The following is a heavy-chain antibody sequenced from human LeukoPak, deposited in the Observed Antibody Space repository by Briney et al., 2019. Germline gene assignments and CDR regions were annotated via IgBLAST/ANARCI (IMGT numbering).Heavy chain of an antibody. D-gene: IGHD3-3*01. CDR3: ARGSPYYDFWSGYFSVYYFDY. J-gene: IGHJ4*02. Sequence: PSETLSLTCTVSGGSISSSSYYWGWIRQPPGKGLEWIGSIYYSGSTYYNPSLKSRVTISVDTSKNQFSLKLSSVTAADTAVYYCARGSPYYDFWSGYFSVYYFDYWGQGTLVTVSS. V-gene: IGHV4-39*07. CDR1: GGSISSSSYY. CDR2: IYYSGST.